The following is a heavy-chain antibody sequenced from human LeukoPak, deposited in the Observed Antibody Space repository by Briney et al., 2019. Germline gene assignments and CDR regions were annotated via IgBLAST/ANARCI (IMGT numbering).Heavy chain of an antibody. D-gene: IGHD3-22*01. J-gene: IGHJ3*02. Sequence: ASVKVSCKASGYTFTSYYMHWVRQAPGQGLEWMGGVIPIFGTANYAQKFQGRVTITADESTSTAYMELSSLRSEDTAVYYCARDDSSGYYFGAFDIWGQGTMVTVSS. CDR3: ARDDSSGYYFGAFDI. CDR2: VIPIFGTA. V-gene: IGHV1-69*13. CDR1: GYTFTSYY.